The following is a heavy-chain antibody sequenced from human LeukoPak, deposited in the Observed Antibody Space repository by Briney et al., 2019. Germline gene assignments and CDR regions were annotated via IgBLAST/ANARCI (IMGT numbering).Heavy chain of an antibody. Sequence: PGGSPRLSCAASGFTFSSYWMIWVRQAPGKGLEWVANIKQDGSEKYYVDSVKGRFTISRDNAKNSLYLQMKSLRAEDTAVYYCARDAVVAVAGMYYFDYWGQGTLVTVSS. J-gene: IGHJ4*02. CDR3: ARDAVVAVAGMYYFDY. CDR1: GFTFSSYW. CDR2: IKQDGSEK. D-gene: IGHD6-19*01. V-gene: IGHV3-7*01.